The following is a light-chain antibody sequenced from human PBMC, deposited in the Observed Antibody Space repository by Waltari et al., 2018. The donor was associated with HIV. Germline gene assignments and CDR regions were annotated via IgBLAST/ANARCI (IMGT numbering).Light chain of an antibody. CDR3: QQYGSTPPYT. CDR1: QSVRSSY. J-gene: IGKJ2*01. V-gene: IGKV3D-20*01. CDR2: DAS. Sequence: EIVLTQSPGTLSLSPGERATLSCGASQSVRSSYLAWYQKKPGLAPRLLIYDASSRATGIPDRCSGSGSGTHFTLTISRVEPEDFAVYYCQQYGSTPPYTFGPGTKLEIK.